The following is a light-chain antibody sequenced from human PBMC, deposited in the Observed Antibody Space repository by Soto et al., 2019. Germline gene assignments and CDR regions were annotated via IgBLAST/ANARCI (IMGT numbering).Light chain of an antibody. Sequence: DRVMTQSPATLSASPGESTTLSCRASESVNHNLAWYQQKPGQPPRLLIYGASSRAPGVPARFSGSGTGTEFTLTISSLQSEDFAVYYCLQYNNWPPNTFGQGTRLEMK. J-gene: IGKJ5*01. CDR3: LQYNNWPPNT. CDR2: GAS. V-gene: IGKV3-15*01. CDR1: ESVNHN.